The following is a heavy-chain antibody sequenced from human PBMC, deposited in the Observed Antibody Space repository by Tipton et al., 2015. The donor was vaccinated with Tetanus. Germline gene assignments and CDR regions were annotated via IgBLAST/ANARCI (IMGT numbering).Heavy chain of an antibody. J-gene: IGHJ6*02. V-gene: IGHV1-2*02. CDR2: IDPNSGGT. CDR3: ARDRGDYIYYGMDV. Sequence: QVQLVQSGAEVKKPGASVKVSCKASGYTFTGYYIYWVRQAPGQGLEWMGWIDPNSGGTVYARKFQGRVTMTRDTSISTAYMELRSLRSDDTAVYYCARDRGDYIYYGMDVWGPGTTVTVS. CDR1: GYTFTGYY. D-gene: IGHD3-22*01.